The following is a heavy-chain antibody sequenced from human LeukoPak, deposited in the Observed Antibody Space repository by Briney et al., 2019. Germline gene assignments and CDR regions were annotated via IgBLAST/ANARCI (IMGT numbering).Heavy chain of an antibody. CDR1: GFTFSSYG. D-gene: IGHD1-26*01. CDR3: AKDWIVGATGH. J-gene: IGHJ4*02. Sequence: GGSVRLSCAASGFTFSSYGMHWVRQAPGKGLEWVAVISYDGSNKYYADSVKGRFTISRDNSKNTLYLQMNSLRAEDTAVYYCAKDWIVGATGHWGQGTLVTVSS. CDR2: ISYDGSNK. V-gene: IGHV3-30*18.